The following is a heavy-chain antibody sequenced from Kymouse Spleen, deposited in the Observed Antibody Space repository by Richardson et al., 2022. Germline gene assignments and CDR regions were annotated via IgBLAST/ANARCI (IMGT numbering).Heavy chain of an antibody. V-gene: IGHV4-34*01. CDR1: GGSFSGYY. D-gene: IGHD3-16*02. Sequence: QVQLQQWGAGLLKPSETLSLTCAVYGGSFSGYYWSWIRQPPGKGLEWIGEINHSGSTNYNPSLKSRVTISVDTSKNQFSLKLSSVTAADTAVYYCARGPITFGGVIANYFDYWGQGTLVTVSS. CDR3: ARGPITFGGVIANYFDY. J-gene: IGHJ4*02. CDR2: INHSGST.